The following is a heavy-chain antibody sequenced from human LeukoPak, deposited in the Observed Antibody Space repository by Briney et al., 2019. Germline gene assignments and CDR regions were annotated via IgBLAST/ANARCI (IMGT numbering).Heavy chain of an antibody. J-gene: IGHJ3*02. CDR2: ISGSGGST. D-gene: IGHD2-15*01. CDR1: GFTFSSYA. V-gene: IGHV3-23*01. Sequence: PGGSLRLSCAASGFTFSSYAMSWVRQAPGKGLEWVSAISGSGGSTYYADSVKGRFTISKDNSKNTLYLQMNSPRAEDTAVYYCASSFSGGSYYDAFDIWGQGTMVTVSS. CDR3: ASSFSGGSYYDAFDI.